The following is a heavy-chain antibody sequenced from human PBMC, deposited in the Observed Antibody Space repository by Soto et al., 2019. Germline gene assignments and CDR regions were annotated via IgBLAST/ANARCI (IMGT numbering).Heavy chain of an antibody. D-gene: IGHD3-22*01. CDR3: ARTSYDSSGTAADP. CDR1: GGSISSGGYY. Sequence: QVQLQESGPGLVKPSQTLSLTCTVSGGSISSGGYYWSWIRQHPGKGLEWIGYIYYSGSTYYNPSLHSRVTIAVDTSKNQFSLKLSSVTAADTAVYYCARTSYDSSGTAADPWGQGTLVTVSS. V-gene: IGHV4-31*03. J-gene: IGHJ5*02. CDR2: IYYSGST.